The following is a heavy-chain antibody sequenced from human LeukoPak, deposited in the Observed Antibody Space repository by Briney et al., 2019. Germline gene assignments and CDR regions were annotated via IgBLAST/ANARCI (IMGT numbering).Heavy chain of an antibody. J-gene: IGHJ4*02. CDR1: GYTFTGYY. V-gene: IGHV1-2*02. CDR3: ARDRDYYDSSGYFDY. Sequence: ASVKVSCKASGYTFTGYYMHWVRQAPGQGLEWMGWINPNSGGTNYAQKFQGRVTMTRDTSISTAYMELSRLRSDDTAVYYCARDRDYYDSSGYFDYWGQGTLVTVSS. D-gene: IGHD3-22*01. CDR2: INPNSGGT.